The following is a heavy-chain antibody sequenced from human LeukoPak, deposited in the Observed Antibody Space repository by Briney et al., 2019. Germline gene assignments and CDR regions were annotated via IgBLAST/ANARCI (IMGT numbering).Heavy chain of an antibody. CDR2: ISDIGSI. V-gene: IGHV4-59*08. J-gene: IGHJ4*02. CDR3: AGHHPRNTVDF. Sequence: LETLTLTCTVSGGSISSYYWSWIRQPPGKGLEWIAYISDIGSINYNPSLKSRVTISLDTSKNQFSLKLSSVTAADTAVYYCAGHHPRNTVDFWGQGTLVTVSS. D-gene: IGHD2/OR15-2a*01. CDR1: GGSISSYY.